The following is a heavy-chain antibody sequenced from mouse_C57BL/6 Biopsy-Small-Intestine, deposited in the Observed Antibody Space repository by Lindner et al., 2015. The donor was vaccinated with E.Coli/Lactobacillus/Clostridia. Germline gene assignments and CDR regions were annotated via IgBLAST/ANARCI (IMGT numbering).Heavy chain of an antibody. V-gene: IGHV1-82*01. CDR3: AYYDYVFYATDY. J-gene: IGHJ4*01. CDR2: IYPGDGDT. Sequence: VQLQESGPELVKPGASVKISCKASGYAFSSSWMNWVKQRPGKGLEWIGRIYPGDGDTNYNGKFKGKATLTADKSSSTAYMQLSSLTSEDSAVYFCAYYDYVFYATDYWGQGTSVTVSS. CDR1: GYAFSSSW. D-gene: IGHD2-4*01.